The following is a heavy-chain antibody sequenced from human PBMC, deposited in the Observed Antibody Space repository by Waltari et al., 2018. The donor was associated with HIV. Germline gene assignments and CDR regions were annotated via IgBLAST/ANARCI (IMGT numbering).Heavy chain of an antibody. CDR3: ARSITVAGTRGLGMDV. Sequence: EVQLVESGGGLVKSGESLRLSCAASGSTFSTFSFNWVRQAPGKGLGGVAYISSGSNFMYYADSVKGRFTISRDNAKNSVYLQMNSLRAEDTAQYYCARSITVAGTRGLGMDVWGQGTTVTVSS. CDR2: ISSGSNFM. D-gene: IGHD6-19*01. V-gene: IGHV3-21*01. J-gene: IGHJ6*02. CDR1: GSTFSTFS.